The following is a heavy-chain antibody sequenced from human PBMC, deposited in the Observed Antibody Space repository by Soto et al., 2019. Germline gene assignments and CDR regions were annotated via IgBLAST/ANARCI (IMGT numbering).Heavy chain of an antibody. CDR2: ISGSGDKT. CDR3: AKGASHAPVEK. CDR1: GFAFNDFA. J-gene: IGHJ1*01. V-gene: IGHV3-23*01. Sequence: EVHLLESGGDLVLPGGSLSLSCAASGFAFNDFAMSWVRQAPGKGPEWLSTISGSGDKTFHSDSVKGRFDISRDNSNNKMFLQMNTPRAEDTAIYYCAKGASHAPVEKWGRGTLVTVSS.